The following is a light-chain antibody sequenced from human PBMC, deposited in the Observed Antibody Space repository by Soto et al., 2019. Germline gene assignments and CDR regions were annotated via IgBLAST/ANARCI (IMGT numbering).Light chain of an antibody. CDR1: QGISSY. CDR2: AAS. V-gene: IGKV1-8*01. CDR3: QQYYSYPRT. Sequence: AIRMTQSPSSLSASTGDRVTITCRASQGISSYLAWYQQKPGKAPKLLIYAASTLQSGVPSRFSGSGSATDFTLTISSLQSEDFPTYYCQQYYSYPRTFGQGTKLEIK. J-gene: IGKJ2*02.